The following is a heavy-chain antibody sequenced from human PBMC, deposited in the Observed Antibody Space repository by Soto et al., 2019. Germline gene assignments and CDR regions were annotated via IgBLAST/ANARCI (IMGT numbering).Heavy chain of an antibody. J-gene: IGHJ4*02. V-gene: IGHV2-5*02. Sequence: QITLKESGPTLVKPTQTLTLNCTFSGFSLSTSGVGVGSIRQPPGKALEWLALIYWDDDKRYSPSLKSRLTITKDTSKNQVVLTMTNMDPVDTATYYCAHSPQSVTTLGKFDYWGQGTLVTVSS. CDR2: IYWDDDK. CDR1: GFSLSTSGVG. D-gene: IGHD4-17*01. CDR3: AHSPQSVTTLGKFDY.